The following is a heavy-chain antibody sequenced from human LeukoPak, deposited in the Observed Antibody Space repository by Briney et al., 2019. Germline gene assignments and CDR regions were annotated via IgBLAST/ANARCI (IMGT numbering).Heavy chain of an antibody. Sequence: ASVKVSCKASGYTFTGYYMHWVRQAPGQGLEWMGWINPNSGGTNYAQKFQGRVTMTRDTSISTAYMELSRLRSDDTAVYYSARAQGFVVVVAATHYYYGMDVWGQGTTVTVSS. D-gene: IGHD2-15*01. J-gene: IGHJ6*02. CDR1: GYTFTGYY. CDR3: ARAQGFVVVVAATHYYYGMDV. V-gene: IGHV1-2*02. CDR2: INPNSGGT.